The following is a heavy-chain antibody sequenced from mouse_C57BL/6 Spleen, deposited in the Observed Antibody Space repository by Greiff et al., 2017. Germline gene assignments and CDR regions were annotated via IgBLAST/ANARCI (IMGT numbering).Heavy chain of an antibody. CDR3: ARRDYGSNGGFAY. CDR2: IYPGDGDT. V-gene: IGHV1-82*01. CDR1: GYAFSSSW. J-gene: IGHJ3*01. Sequence: QVQLQQSGPELVKPGASVKISCKASGYAFSSSWMNWVKQRPGKGLEWIGRIYPGDGDTNYNGKFKGKATLTADKSSSTAYMQLSSLTSEDSAVYYCARRDYGSNGGFAYWGQGTLVTVSA. D-gene: IGHD1-1*01.